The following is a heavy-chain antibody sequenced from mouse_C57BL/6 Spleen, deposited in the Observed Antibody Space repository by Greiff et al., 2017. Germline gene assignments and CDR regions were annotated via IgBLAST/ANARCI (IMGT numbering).Heavy chain of an antibody. V-gene: IGHV1-4*01. CDR2: FNPSSGYT. J-gene: IGHJ2*01. D-gene: IGHD1-1*01. Sequence: VQLQQSGAELARPGASVKMSCKASGYTFTSYTMHWVKQRPGQGLEWIGYFNPSSGYTKYNQKFKDKATLTADKSSSTAYMQLSSLTSADSAVYYCARKGYYDSSYDDWGQGTTLTVSS. CDR3: ARKGYYDSSYDD. CDR1: GYTFTSYT.